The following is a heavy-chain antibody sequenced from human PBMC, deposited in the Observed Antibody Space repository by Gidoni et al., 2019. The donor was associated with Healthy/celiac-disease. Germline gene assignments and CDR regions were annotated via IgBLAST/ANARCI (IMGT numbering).Heavy chain of an antibody. CDR2: IYYSGST. CDR3: ARVRIYCSGGSCYFWYFDL. J-gene: IGHJ2*01. D-gene: IGHD2-15*01. Sequence: QVQLQESGPGLVKPSQTLSLTCTVSGGSIRSGAYYWSWIRQPPGKGLEWIGYIYYSGSTYYNPSLKSRVTISVDTSKNQFSLKLSSVTAADTAVYYCARVRIYCSGGSCYFWYFDLWGRGTLVTVSS. CDR1: GGSIRSGAYY. V-gene: IGHV4-30-4*01.